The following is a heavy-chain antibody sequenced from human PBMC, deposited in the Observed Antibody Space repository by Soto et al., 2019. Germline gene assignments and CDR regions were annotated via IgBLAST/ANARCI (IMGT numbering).Heavy chain of an antibody. J-gene: IGHJ4*02. CDR3: ARLDDGDSFDY. CDR2: ISYDGSNK. Sequence: GGSLRLSCAASGFTFSSYAMHWVRQAPGKGLEWVAVISYDGSNKYYADSVKGRFTISRDNSKNTLYLQMNCLRAEDRALYVGARLDDGDSFDYWGQGTLVTVSS. V-gene: IGHV3-30-3*01. CDR1: GFTFSSYA. D-gene: IGHD3-10*01.